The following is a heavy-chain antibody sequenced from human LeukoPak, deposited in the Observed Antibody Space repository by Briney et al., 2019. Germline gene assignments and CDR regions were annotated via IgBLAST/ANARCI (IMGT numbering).Heavy chain of an antibody. CDR1: GGFISSYY. Sequence: PSETLSLTCTVSGGFISSYYWSWIRQPPGKGLEWIGYIYYSGSTNYNPSLKSRVTISVDTSKNQFSLKLSSVTAADTAVYYCASVKYYYDSSGYPGWFDPWGQGTLVTVSS. J-gene: IGHJ5*02. CDR2: IYYSGST. D-gene: IGHD3-22*01. CDR3: ASVKYYYDSSGYPGWFDP. V-gene: IGHV4-59*13.